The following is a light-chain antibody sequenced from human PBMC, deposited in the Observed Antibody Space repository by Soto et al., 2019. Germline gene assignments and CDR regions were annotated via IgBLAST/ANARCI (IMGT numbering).Light chain of an antibody. CDR3: QQRSNPLT. V-gene: IGKV3D-11*01. J-gene: IGKJ4*01. Sequence: EIVLTQSPGTLSLSPGERATLSCRASQGVXNNYLAWYQQKPGQATRLLIYDASNRATGIPARFSGSGYGTDFTITISSLGPEDVEVYYCQQRSNPLTFGGGTKVDIK. CDR1: QGVXNNY. CDR2: DAS.